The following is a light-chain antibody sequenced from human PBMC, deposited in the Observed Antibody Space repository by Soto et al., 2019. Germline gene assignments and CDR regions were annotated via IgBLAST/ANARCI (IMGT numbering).Light chain of an antibody. V-gene: IGKV3-20*01. CDR1: QSVSSSY. CDR2: GAS. J-gene: IGKJ4*01. Sequence: EIVLTQSPGTLSLSPGERATLSCRASQSVSSSYLAWYQQKPGQAPRLLIYGASSRATDIPDRFSGSGSGTDFTLTISRREPEDFAVYYCQQYGSSPLTFGGGTKVDIK. CDR3: QQYGSSPLT.